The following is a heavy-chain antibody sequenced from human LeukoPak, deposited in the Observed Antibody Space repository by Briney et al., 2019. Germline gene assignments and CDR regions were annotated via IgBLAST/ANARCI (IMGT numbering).Heavy chain of an antibody. CDR2: IWYDGSNK. J-gene: IGHJ4*02. CDR1: GFTFSSYG. CDR3: ARDPYYDSNGYEYYFDY. V-gene: IGHV3-33*01. Sequence: GRSLRLSCAASGFTFSSYGMHWVRQAPGKGLEWVAVIWYDGSNKYYADSVKGRFTISRDNSKNTLYLQMNSLRAEDTAVYYCARDPYYDSNGYEYYFDYWGQGTLVTVSS. D-gene: IGHD3-22*01.